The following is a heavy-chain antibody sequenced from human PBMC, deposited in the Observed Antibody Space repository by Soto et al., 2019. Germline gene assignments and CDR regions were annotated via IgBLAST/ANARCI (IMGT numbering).Heavy chain of an antibody. J-gene: IGHJ4*02. CDR2: IYYSGST. CDR1: GGSISSGGYY. CDR3: ERGRNYYDSSGYFDY. Sequence: SETLSLTCTVSGGSISSGGYYWSWIRQHPGKGLEWIGYIYYSGSTYYNPSLKSRVTISVDTSKNQFSLKLSSVTAADTAVYYCERGRNYYDSSGYFDYWGQGTLVTVSS. V-gene: IGHV4-31*03. D-gene: IGHD3-22*01.